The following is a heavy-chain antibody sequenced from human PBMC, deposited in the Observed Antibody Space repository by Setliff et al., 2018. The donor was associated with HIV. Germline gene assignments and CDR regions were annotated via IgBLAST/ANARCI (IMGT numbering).Heavy chain of an antibody. CDR1: GDSISGGGYF. J-gene: IGHJ4*02. CDR2: IYYTGNT. Sequence: SETLSLTCTVSGDSISGGGYFWSWVRQHPGKGLEWIGYIYYTGNTYYNPSLKSRITISIDTSKNQFSLNLNSVTAADTAVYYCARGTTSITFDYWSQGTLVTVSS. D-gene: IGHD1-1*01. V-gene: IGHV4-31*03. CDR3: ARGTTSITFDY.